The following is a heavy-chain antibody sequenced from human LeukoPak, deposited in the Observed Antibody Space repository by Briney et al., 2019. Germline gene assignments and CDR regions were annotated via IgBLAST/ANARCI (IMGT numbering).Heavy chain of an antibody. CDR2: INPNSGGT. D-gene: IGHD3-22*01. CDR3: ARGYSSSWYYGYYDSSGYYAYFDY. Sequence: ASVKVSCKASGYTFTGYYMHWVRQAPGQGLEWMGWINPNSGGTNYAQKFQGRVTMTRDTSISTAYMELSRLRSDDTAVYYCARGYSSSWYYGYYDSSGYYAYFDYWGQGTLVTVSS. J-gene: IGHJ4*02. CDR1: GYTFTGYY. V-gene: IGHV1-2*02.